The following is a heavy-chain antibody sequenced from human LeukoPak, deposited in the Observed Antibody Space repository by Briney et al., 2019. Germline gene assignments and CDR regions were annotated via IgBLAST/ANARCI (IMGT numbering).Heavy chain of an antibody. J-gene: IGHJ4*02. Sequence: PSETLSLTCTVSDGSIRGYYWTWIRQPPGKGLEWIGYFYYSGTNNYNPSLKSRVAISLDTSKSQFSLKVNSVTAADTAVYYCARAKGGGSGFFDYWGQGTLVTVSS. CDR2: FYYSGTN. V-gene: IGHV4-59*01. CDR1: DGSIRGYY. D-gene: IGHD3-22*01. CDR3: ARAKGGGSGFFDY.